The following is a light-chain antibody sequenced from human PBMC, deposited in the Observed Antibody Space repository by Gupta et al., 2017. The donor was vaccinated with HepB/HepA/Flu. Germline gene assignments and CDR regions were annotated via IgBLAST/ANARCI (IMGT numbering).Light chain of an antibody. CDR1: SSNIGSNS. Sequence: QSVVTQPPSASGTPGQRVTISCSGSSSNIGSNSVNWYQKFPGTAPKLLIYSHTQRPSGVPVRFSGSKSGTSASLAISGLQSEDEADYYCAAWDDSLSALVFGGGTTLTVL. CDR2: SHT. J-gene: IGLJ3*02. V-gene: IGLV1-44*01. CDR3: AAWDDSLSALV.